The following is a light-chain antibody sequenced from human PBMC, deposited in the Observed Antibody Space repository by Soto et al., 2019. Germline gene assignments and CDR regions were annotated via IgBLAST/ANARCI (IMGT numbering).Light chain of an antibody. J-gene: IGLJ3*02. Sequence: QAVVTQSPSASGTPGQRVTISCSGGISNIGTNTVNWYQQISGASPKLLIYSYNERPSGVPDRFSGSKSGTSASLAISGLQSEDEADYYCAAWDDSLNAVVFGGGTKLTVL. CDR1: ISNIGTNT. CDR3: AAWDDSLNAVV. V-gene: IGLV1-44*01. CDR2: SYN.